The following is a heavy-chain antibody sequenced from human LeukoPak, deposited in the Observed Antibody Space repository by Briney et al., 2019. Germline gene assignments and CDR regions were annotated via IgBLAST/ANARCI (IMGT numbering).Heavy chain of an antibody. CDR1: GGSISSYY. CDR3: ARGSHCNGGSCSPYNWFDP. CDR2: ISYSGST. V-gene: IGHV4-59*01. Sequence: SETLSLTCTVSGGSISSYYWSWIRQPPGKGLEWIGYISYSGSTNYNPSLKSRVTISVDTSRNQFSLKLSSVTAADTAVYYCARGSHCNGGSCSPYNWFDPWGQGTLVTVSS. D-gene: IGHD2-15*01. J-gene: IGHJ5*02.